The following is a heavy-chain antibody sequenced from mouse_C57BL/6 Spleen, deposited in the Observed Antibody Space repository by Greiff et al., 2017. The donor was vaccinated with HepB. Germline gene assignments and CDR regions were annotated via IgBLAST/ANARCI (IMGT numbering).Heavy chain of an antibody. J-gene: IGHJ1*03. CDR1: GYTFTDYE. V-gene: IGHV1-15*01. D-gene: IGHD2-10*02. Sequence: VQLQQSVAELVRPGASVTLSCKASGYTFTDYEMHWVKQTTVHGLEWIGAIDPETGGTAYNQKFKGKAILTADKSSSTAYIELRSLTSEDSAVYYCARAVSMYWYLDVWGTGTTVSVSS. CDR2: IDPETGGT. CDR3: ARAVSMYWYLDV.